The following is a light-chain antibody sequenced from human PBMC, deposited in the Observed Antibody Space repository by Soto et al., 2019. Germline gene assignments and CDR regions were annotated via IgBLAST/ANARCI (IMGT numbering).Light chain of an antibody. CDR2: EDS. J-gene: IGLJ3*02. V-gene: IGLV3-21*02. Sequence: SYELTQPPSVSVAPGQTARITCGGNNIGSKSVHWYQQKPGQAPVLVVYEDSDRPSGIPERFSGSNSGNTATLTISRVEAGDEADDYCHLWDSSSDPRVFGGGTKLTVL. CDR1: NIGSKS. CDR3: HLWDSSSDPRV.